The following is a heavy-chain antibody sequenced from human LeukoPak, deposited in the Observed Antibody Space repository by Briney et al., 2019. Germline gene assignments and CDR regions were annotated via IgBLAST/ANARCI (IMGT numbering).Heavy chain of an antibody. V-gene: IGHV4-34*01. CDR2: INHSGST. J-gene: IGHJ4*02. CDR3: ARAGLNGDVDY. CDR1: GGSFGGYY. D-gene: IGHD4-17*01. Sequence: SETLSLTCAVYGGSFGGYYWSWIRQPPGKGLEWIGEINHSGSTNYNPSLKSRVTISVDTSKNQFSLTLSSVTAADTAVYYCARAGLNGDVDYWGQGTLVTVSS.